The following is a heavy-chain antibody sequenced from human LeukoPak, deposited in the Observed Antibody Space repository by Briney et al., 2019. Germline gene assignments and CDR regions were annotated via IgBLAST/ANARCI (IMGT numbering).Heavy chain of an antibody. J-gene: IGHJ4*02. CDR1: GYTFTSYG. CDR3: ARDRGGGPLGY. D-gene: IGHD2-15*01. Sequence: ASLKVSCKASGYTFTSYGISWGRQAPGQRLEWMGWICAYNGNTNYAQKLQGRVTMTTDTSTSTAYMELRSLRSDDAAVYYCARDRGGGPLGYWGQGTLVTVSS. CDR2: ICAYNGNT. V-gene: IGHV1-18*01.